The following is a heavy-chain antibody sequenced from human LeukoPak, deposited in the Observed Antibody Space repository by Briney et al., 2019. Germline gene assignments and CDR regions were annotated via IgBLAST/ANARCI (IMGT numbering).Heavy chain of an antibody. CDR3: AKAYHDSGCLIDY. J-gene: IGHJ4*02. V-gene: IGHV3-23*01. CDR1: GFTFSSYA. D-gene: IGHD6-19*01. Sequence: GGSLRLSCAASGFTFSSYAMNWVRQAPGKGLEWVSVISGSGGSIYYADSAKGRFTISRDNSKNTVYLQMKNLRADDTAVYYCAKAYHDSGCLIDYWGQGTLVTVSS. CDR2: ISGSGGSI.